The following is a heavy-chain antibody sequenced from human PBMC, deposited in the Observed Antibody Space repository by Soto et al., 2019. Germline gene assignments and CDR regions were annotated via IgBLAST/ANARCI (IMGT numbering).Heavy chain of an antibody. CDR3: ASWEIPGGIAVASDYYYYGMDV. D-gene: IGHD6-19*01. Sequence: ASVKVSCKASGYTFTSYAMHWVRQAPGQRLEWMGWINAGNGNTKYSQKFQGRVTITRDTSARTAYMELSSLRSEDTAMYYCASWEIPGGIAVASDYYYYGMDVWGQGTTVTVSS. CDR1: GYTFTSYA. J-gene: IGHJ6*02. CDR2: INAGNGNT. V-gene: IGHV1-3*01.